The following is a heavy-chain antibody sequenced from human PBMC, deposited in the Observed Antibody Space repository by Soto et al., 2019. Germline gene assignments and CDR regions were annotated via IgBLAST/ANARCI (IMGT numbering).Heavy chain of an antibody. J-gene: IGHJ5*02. CDR3: ARAKAPLYSSSWYWFDP. CDR2: IYYSGST. CDR1: GGSISSYY. D-gene: IGHD6-13*01. Sequence: ETLSLTCTVSGGSISSYYWSWIRQPPGKGLEWIGYIYYSGSTNYNPSLKSRVTISVDTSKNQFSLKLSSVTAADTAVYYCARAKAPLYSSSWYWFDPWGQGTLFTVSS. V-gene: IGHV4-59*08.